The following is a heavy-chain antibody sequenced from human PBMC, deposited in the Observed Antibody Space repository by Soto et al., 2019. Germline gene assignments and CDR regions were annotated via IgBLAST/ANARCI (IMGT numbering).Heavy chain of an antibody. CDR3: ARGGAAREYYYYGMDV. CDR1: GFTLTNYW. V-gene: IGHV3-74*01. D-gene: IGHD6-6*01. CDR2: VNSNGRSI. J-gene: IGHJ6*02. Sequence: GGSLRLSCAASGFTLTNYWMHWVRQAPGKGLVWVSRVNSNGRSITYADSVKGRFTISRDNATNTLYLQMNSLRAEDTAVYYCARGGAAREYYYYGMDVWGQGTTVTVSS.